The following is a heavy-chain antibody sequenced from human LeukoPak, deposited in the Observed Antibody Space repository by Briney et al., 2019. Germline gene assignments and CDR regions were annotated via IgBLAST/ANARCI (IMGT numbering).Heavy chain of an antibody. CDR2: ICYSGST. D-gene: IGHD1-26*01. V-gene: IGHV4-30-4*01. J-gene: IGHJ4*02. CDR3: ARVTIVGATRGHYFDY. Sequence: SETLSLTCTVSGGSISSCDYYWSWILQPPGKGLEWIVYICYSGSTYYYPSLKSRVTISVYTSKNQFSLKLSSVTAADTAVYYCARVTIVGATRGHYFDYWGQGTLVTVSS. CDR1: GGSISSCDYY.